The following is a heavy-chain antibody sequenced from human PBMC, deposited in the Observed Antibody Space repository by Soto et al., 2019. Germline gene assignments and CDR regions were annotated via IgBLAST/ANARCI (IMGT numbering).Heavy chain of an antibody. CDR1: GYTFITYG. CDR2: ISADDGET. D-gene: IGHD6-13*01. CDR3: AESPKPKRLSSRGGGLDP. Sequence: ASVKVSCKASGYTFITYGISWVRQAPGQGLEWMGWISADDGETNYAEKFHGRVTMTTDTDTTTAYLELRSLRSDDTAVYFCAESPKPKRLSSRGGGLDPWGQGTLVTVSS. J-gene: IGHJ5*02. V-gene: IGHV1-18*01.